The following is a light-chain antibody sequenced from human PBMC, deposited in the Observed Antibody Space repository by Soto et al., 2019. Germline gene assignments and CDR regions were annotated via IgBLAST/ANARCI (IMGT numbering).Light chain of an antibody. Sequence: EIVLTHSPATLSLSPGERATLSCRASQTFSSHLAWYQQKPGHAPRLLIYDASKRATGIPARFSGRGSGTDFTLTISSLEPEDFAVYYCQQRSNWPPVITFGQGTRLEIK. V-gene: IGKV3-11*01. CDR1: QTFSSH. CDR3: QQRSNWPPVIT. J-gene: IGKJ5*01. CDR2: DAS.